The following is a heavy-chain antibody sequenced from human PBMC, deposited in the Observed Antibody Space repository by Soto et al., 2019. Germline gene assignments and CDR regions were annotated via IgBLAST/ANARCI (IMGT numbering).Heavy chain of an antibody. J-gene: IGHJ4*02. D-gene: IGHD4-17*01. V-gene: IGHV4-30-4*01. Sequence: SETLSLTCSVSGASIKSGNNFLSWIRQRPGKGLEWIGYIYYDGGTYYNPSLKSRVTLSVDTFRKQFSLKVTSVTAADTAIYFCARHDYRDYGDSFEYWGAGTLVTVSP. CDR3: ARHDYRDYGDSFEY. CDR1: GASIKSGNNF. CDR2: IYYDGGT.